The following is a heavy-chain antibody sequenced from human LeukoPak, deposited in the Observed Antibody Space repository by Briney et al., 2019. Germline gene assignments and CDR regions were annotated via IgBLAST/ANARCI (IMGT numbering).Heavy chain of an antibody. CDR1: GYGFISYW. CDR3: ARIIAAAGTSWRQDSYYYYYMDV. V-gene: IGHV5-51*01. CDR2: IHPGDSGT. Sequence: GESLKISWKGSGYGFISYWIGWVGQMPGKGLGWMGIIHPGDSGTRYSPSFQGHVTISADKSISTAYLQWSSLKASDTAMHYCARIIAAAGTSWRQDSYYYYYMDVWGKGTTVTISS. J-gene: IGHJ6*03. D-gene: IGHD6-13*01.